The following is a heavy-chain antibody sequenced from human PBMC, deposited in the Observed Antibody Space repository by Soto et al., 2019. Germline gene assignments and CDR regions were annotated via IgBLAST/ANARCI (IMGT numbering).Heavy chain of an antibody. J-gene: IGHJ4*02. V-gene: IGHV3-48*02. Sequence: EVQLVESGGGLVQPGGSLRLSCAASGFTFSSYVINWVRQAPGKGLEWVSYISISSSTRYYADSVRCRFTISRDNAKNSLYLQMNSLRDEDTAVYYCARGGGFFDYWGQGTLVTVSS. CDR1: GFTFSSYV. CDR3: ARGGGFFDY. D-gene: IGHD3-10*01. CDR2: ISISSSTR.